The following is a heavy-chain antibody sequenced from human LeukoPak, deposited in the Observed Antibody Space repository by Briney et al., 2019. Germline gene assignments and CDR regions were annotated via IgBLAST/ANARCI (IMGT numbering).Heavy chain of an antibody. Sequence: SETLSLTCTVSGGSISSYYWSWIRQPPGKGQEWIGYIYYSGSTNYNPSLKSRVTISVDTSKNQFSLKLSSVTAADTAVYYCARERRAGAAFDIWGQGTMVTISS. J-gene: IGHJ3*02. D-gene: IGHD6-13*01. V-gene: IGHV4-59*01. CDR1: GGSISSYY. CDR2: IYYSGST. CDR3: ARERRAGAAFDI.